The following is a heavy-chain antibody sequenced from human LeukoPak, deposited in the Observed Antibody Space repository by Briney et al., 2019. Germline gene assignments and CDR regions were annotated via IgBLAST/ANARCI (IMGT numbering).Heavy chain of an antibody. CDR1: GYTFTSYD. Sequence: GASVKVSCKASGYTFTSYDINWVRQATGQGLEWMGWINPNSGGTNYAQKFQGRVTMTRDTSISTAYMELSRLRSDDTAVYYCARVGTMVRGVKVPDYWGQGTLVTVSS. CDR3: ARVGTMVRGVKVPDY. J-gene: IGHJ4*02. D-gene: IGHD3-10*01. V-gene: IGHV1-2*02. CDR2: INPNSGGT.